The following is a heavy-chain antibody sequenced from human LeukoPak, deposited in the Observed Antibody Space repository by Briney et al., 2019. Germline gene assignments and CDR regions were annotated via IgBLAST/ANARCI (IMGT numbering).Heavy chain of an antibody. CDR3: ARVGTGNWYFDL. Sequence: GGSLRLSCAASGFTFSSYAMSWVRQAPGKGLVWVSRINSDGSRISYADSVKGRFTISRDNAKNTVSLQMNSLRAEDTAVYYCARVGTGNWYFDLWGRGTLVTVSS. D-gene: IGHD3-10*01. V-gene: IGHV3-74*01. CDR1: GFTFSSYA. CDR2: INSDGSRI. J-gene: IGHJ2*01.